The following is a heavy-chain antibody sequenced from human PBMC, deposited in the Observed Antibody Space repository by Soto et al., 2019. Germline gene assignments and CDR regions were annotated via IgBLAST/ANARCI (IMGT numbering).Heavy chain of an antibody. Sequence: QVQLVQSGAEVRTPGASVKVSCKASGYTFTSYDINWVRQATGQGPEWMGWMNPDSGNTGYVQKFQGRVTMTRNTAISTAYMELSSLRSEDTAVYYCARSVGGSNVNFYYWGQGTLVTVSS. CDR2: MNPDSGNT. J-gene: IGHJ4*02. CDR3: ARSVGGSNVNFYY. D-gene: IGHD3-10*01. V-gene: IGHV1-8*01. CDR1: GYTFTSYD.